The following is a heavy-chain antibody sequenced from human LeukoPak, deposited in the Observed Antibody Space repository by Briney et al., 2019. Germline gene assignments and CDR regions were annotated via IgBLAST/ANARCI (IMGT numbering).Heavy chain of an antibody. CDR2: LYYSGTT. J-gene: IGHJ3*02. D-gene: IGHD3-3*01. V-gene: IGHV4-39*01. Sequence: SETLSLTCSVSGGSITSRFYYWGWIRQSPGKGLEWIGSLYYSGTTYHNPSLQSRVTISVDTSKNQFSLKVTSVAAADTAVYYCARHRNDDSWSGLGAFDIWGHGTMVTVSS. CDR1: GGSITSRFYY. CDR3: ARHRNDDSWSGLGAFDI.